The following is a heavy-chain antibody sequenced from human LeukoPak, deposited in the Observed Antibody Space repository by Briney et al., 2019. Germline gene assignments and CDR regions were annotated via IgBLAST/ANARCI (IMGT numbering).Heavy chain of an antibody. D-gene: IGHD6-13*01. CDR1: GFTFSSYE. V-gene: IGHV3-48*03. J-gene: IGHJ6*02. Sequence: PGGSLRLSCAASGFTFSSYEMNWVRQAPGKGLEWVSYISSSGSTIYYADSVKGRFTISRDNAKNSLYLQMNSLRAEDTAVYYCARDPDSSSWVPYLYYYYYGMDVWGQGTTVTVSS. CDR3: ARDPDSSSWVPYLYYYYYGMDV. CDR2: ISSSGSTI.